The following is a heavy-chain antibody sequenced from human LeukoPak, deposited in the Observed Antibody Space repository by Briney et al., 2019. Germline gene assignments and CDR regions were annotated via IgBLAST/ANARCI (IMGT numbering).Heavy chain of an antibody. J-gene: IGHJ4*02. CDR1: NGSISSYF. D-gene: IGHD7-27*01. CDR2: IYYTGST. V-gene: IGHV4-59*01. CDR3: ASRKLGIDY. Sequence: SETLSLTCTVSNGSISSYFWSWIRQSPGKGLEWIGYIYYTGSTNYNPSLNSRVTISVDTSKKQFSLKMNSVTAADTAVYYCASRKLGIDYWGQGTLVTVSS.